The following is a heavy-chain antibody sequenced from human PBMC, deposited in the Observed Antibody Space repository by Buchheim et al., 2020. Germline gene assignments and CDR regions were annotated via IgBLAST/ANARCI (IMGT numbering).Heavy chain of an antibody. D-gene: IGHD6-13*01. CDR3: ARGEAYSRAFDY. Sequence: QVQLVESGGGVVQPGRSLGLSCAASGFTFSSYAMHWVRQAPGKGLEWVAVISYDGSNKYYADSVKGRFTISRDNSKNTLYLQMNSLRAEDTAVYYCARGEAYSRAFDYWGQGTL. CDR1: GFTFSSYA. J-gene: IGHJ4*02. V-gene: IGHV3-30-3*01. CDR2: ISYDGSNK.